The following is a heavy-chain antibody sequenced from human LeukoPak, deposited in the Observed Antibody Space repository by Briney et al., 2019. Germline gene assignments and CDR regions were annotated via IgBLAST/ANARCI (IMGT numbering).Heavy chain of an antibody. Sequence: GGSLRLSCAASGFTFSNYWMHWVRQAPGKGLVWVSRISSDGSGTRYADSVNGRFTISRDNAKNTLYLQMNSLRVEDTAVYYCARDAFVGSPFDCWGQGTLVTVSS. V-gene: IGHV3-74*01. J-gene: IGHJ4*02. CDR3: ARDAFVGSPFDC. CDR2: ISSDGSGT. D-gene: IGHD3-3*02. CDR1: GFTFSNYW.